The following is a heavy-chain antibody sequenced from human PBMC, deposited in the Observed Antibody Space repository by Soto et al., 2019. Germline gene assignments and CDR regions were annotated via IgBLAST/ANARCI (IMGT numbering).Heavy chain of an antibody. Sequence: QVHLVESGGGVVQPGTSLRLSCAASGFTFSNYSMHWVRQAPGKGLEWVAVISKDGDNKYYADSVKGRFTISRDNSKNPLYLQMNSLRREDTAVHYCAREWSVANTGYWGQGTPVTVSS. V-gene: IGHV3-30-3*01. CDR3: AREWSVANTGY. D-gene: IGHD5-12*01. J-gene: IGHJ4*02. CDR2: ISKDGDNK. CDR1: GFTFSNYS.